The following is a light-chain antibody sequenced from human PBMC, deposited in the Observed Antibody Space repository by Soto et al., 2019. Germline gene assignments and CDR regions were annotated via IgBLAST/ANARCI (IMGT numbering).Light chain of an antibody. Sequence: EIVLTQSPATLSLSPGERATLSCRASQNVSTYLAWYQQKPGQAPRLLIYEASNRATGIPARFSGSGSGTDFTLTISSLEPEDFAVYYCQQRTNWLTFGPGTKVDIK. J-gene: IGKJ3*01. CDR3: QQRTNWLT. CDR2: EAS. V-gene: IGKV3-11*01. CDR1: QNVSTY.